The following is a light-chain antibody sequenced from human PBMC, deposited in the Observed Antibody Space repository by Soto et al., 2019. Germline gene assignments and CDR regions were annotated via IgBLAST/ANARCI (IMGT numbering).Light chain of an antibody. CDR2: GVS. CDR1: SSDVGGYNY. J-gene: IGLJ3*02. V-gene: IGLV2-8*01. Sequence: QSALTQPPSASGSPGQSVTISCTGTSSDVGGYNYVSWYQQHPGKAPKLMIYGVSKRPSGVPDRFSGSKSGNTASLTASGLQAEDEADYYCSSYAGSNNLVFGGGTKLTVL. CDR3: SSYAGSNNLV.